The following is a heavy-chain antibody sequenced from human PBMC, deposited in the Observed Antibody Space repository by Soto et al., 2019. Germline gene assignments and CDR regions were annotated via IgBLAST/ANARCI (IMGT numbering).Heavy chain of an antibody. CDR3: ARGDLYDSGSYLNY. Sequence: PSEILSLTCAVYGGSFSGYYWTWIRQPPGKGLEWIGEINHSGSTNYNPSLKSRVTISVDTSKNQFSLKLSSVTAADTALYYCARGDLYDSGSYLNYWGQGGLVTVSS. D-gene: IGHD3-10*01. J-gene: IGHJ4*02. CDR1: GGSFSGYY. V-gene: IGHV4-34*01. CDR2: INHSGST.